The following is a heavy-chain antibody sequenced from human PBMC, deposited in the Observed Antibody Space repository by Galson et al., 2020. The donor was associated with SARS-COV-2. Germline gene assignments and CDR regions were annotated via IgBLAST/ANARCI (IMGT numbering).Heavy chain of an antibody. V-gene: IGHV3-7*01. CDR1: GFSFSNYW. Sequence: QLGESLKISCAGSGFSFSNYWMSWIRQAPGKGLEWVAQIKQDGSEIYYVDSVKGRFTSSRDNAKNSLYLQMSSLRAEDTAVFYCARWASGDTGDNYWGQGTLVTFSS. J-gene: IGHJ4*02. CDR3: ARWASGDTGDNY. D-gene: IGHD5-18*01. CDR2: IKQDGSEI.